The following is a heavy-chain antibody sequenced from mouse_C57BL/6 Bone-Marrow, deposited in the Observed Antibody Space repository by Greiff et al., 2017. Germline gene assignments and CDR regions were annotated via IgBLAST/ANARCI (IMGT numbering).Heavy chain of an antibody. D-gene: IGHD1-1*01. CDR2: IYPRSGNP. CDR3: PLGGYYGKFAY. J-gene: IGHJ3*01. Sequence: VKVVESGAELARPGASVKLSCKASGHTFTSYGISWVKQRTGQGLEWIGEIYPRSGNPYYNEKFKGKATLTADKSSSTAYMELRSLTSEDSAVYFCPLGGYYGKFAYWGQGTLVTVSA. V-gene: IGHV1-81*01. CDR1: GHTFTSYG.